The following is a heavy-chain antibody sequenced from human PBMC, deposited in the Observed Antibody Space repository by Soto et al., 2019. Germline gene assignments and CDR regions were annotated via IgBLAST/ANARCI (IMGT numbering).Heavy chain of an antibody. CDR2: ISYDGGLQ. CDR3: VSNRGYGHASVPYS. CDR1: GFTFTSYG. D-gene: IGHD5-18*01. V-gene: IGHV3-30*03. J-gene: IGHJ4*02. Sequence: QAHLVESGGGVVQPGRSLRLSCAASGFTFTSYGMHWVRQAPGTRLDWVAVISYDGGLQHYADTVKGRFTISIDNSKNMVLLKMNSLRAEDTAVYYCVSNRGYGHASVPYSWGQGTLVSVSS.